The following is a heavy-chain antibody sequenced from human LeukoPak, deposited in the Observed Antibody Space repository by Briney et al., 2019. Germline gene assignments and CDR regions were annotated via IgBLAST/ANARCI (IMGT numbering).Heavy chain of an antibody. CDR1: GGFFSDYY. J-gene: IGHJ3*02. V-gene: IGHV4-59*08. Sequence: SETLSLTRSVSGGFFSDYYWNWIRQSPGKGLEWIGYIYPSGSTDYNPPLKSRVTMSTDTSKNQISLKLTSVTAADTAVYFCARQATLLAGRLEAGGFDIWGRGTMVTVSS. CDR2: IYPSGST. CDR3: ARQATLLAGRLEAGGFDI. D-gene: IGHD3-3*01.